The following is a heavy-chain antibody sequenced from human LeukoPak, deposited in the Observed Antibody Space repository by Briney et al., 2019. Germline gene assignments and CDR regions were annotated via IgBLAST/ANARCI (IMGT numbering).Heavy chain of an antibody. CDR2: IKSKVHGGTT. CDR1: GITFSTFG. CDR3: SGHMTSADY. V-gene: IGHV3-15*01. Sequence: PGRSLRLSCAASGITFSTFGMHWVRQAPGKGLEWVARIKSKVHGGTTDYTAPVNGRFTISRDDSQNKLYLQMNSLKTEDTGVYYCSGHMTSADYWGQGTLVTVSS. D-gene: IGHD4-11*01. J-gene: IGHJ4*02.